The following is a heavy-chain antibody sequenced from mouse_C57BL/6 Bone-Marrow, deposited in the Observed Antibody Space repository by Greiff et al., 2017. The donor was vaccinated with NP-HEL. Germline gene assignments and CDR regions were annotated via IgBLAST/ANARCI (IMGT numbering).Heavy chain of an antibody. CDR2: ILPGRGST. Sequence: VQLQESGAELMKPGASVKLSCKATGYTFTGYWIEWVKQRPGHGLEWIGEILPGRGSTNYNEKFKGKATFTADTSSNTAYMQHSRMTTEDSAIDYCARGWCAYWGQGTLVTVSA. CDR3: ARGWCAY. V-gene: IGHV1-9*01. J-gene: IGHJ3*01. CDR1: GYTFTGYW.